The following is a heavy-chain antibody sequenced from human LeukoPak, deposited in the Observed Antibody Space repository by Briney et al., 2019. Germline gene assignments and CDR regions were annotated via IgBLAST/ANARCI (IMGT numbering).Heavy chain of an antibody. J-gene: IGHJ5*02. CDR1: GFTFSDYA. V-gene: IGHV3-30*04. D-gene: IGHD6-13*01. Sequence: GGSLRLSCAASGFTFSDYAMHWVRRAPGKGLEWVAVISYDGRNKYYADSVKGRFTISRDNSKNTLFLQMNSLRAEDTAVYSCAREHIATSGNNWFDPWGQGTLVTVSS. CDR3: AREHIATSGNNWFDP. CDR2: ISYDGRNK.